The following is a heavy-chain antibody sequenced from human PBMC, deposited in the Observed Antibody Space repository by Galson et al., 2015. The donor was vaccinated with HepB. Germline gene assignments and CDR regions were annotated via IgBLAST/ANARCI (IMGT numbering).Heavy chain of an antibody. V-gene: IGHV4-59*04. D-gene: IGHD3-10*01. J-gene: IGHJ4*02. CDR2: IYYSGST. CDR3: ARHKDRRYYGSGSYYFDY. CDR1: GGSISSYY. Sequence: SETLSLTCTVSGGSISSYYWSWIRQPPGKGLEWIGYIYYSGSTYYNPSLKSRVTISVDTSRNQFSLKLSSVTAADTAVYYCARHKDRRYYGSGSYYFDYWGQGTLVTVSS.